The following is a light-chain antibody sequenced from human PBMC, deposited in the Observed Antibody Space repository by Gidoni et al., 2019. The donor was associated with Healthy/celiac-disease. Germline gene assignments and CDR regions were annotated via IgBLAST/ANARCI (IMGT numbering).Light chain of an antibody. CDR2: GAS. CDR1: QSVSSSY. Sequence: EIVLTQPPGTLSLSPGERATLTCRASQSVSSSYLAWYQQKPCQAPWLLIYGASSRASGIPDRFRSSGSGTDFTLTISRLVPEDFSVYYCQQYGSSRLTFGQXTKVEIK. CDR3: QQYGSSRLT. V-gene: IGKV3-20*01. J-gene: IGKJ1*01.